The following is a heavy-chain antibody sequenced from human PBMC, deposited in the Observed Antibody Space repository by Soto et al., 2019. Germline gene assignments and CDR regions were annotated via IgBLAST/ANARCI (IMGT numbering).Heavy chain of an antibody. V-gene: IGHV3-23*01. J-gene: IGHJ4*02. CDR3: AQLVSQAHFDH. D-gene: IGHD2-15*01. CDR2: ISIRGDAA. CDR1: GFIFSVSD. Sequence: DVQVLESGGGLVQPGGSLRLSCAPSGFIFSVSDMTWVRQAPGKGLEWVSSISIRGDAAYYADSVKGRFTISRDNSKNTLYLQMSNLKDEDTAVSYCAQLVSQAHFDHWGRGGLVTVSS.